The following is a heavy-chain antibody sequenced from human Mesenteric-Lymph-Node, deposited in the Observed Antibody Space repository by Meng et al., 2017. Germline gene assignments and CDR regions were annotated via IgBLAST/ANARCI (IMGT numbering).Heavy chain of an antibody. CDR1: GFTFSSYE. Sequence: GGSLRLSCAASGFTFSSYEMNWVRQAPGKGLEWVSYISSSGSTIYYADSVKGRFTISRDNAKNSLYLQMNSLRAEDTAVYYCARGVGTEMSARHYYDSSGYSTNNDAFDIWGQGTMVTVSS. V-gene: IGHV3-48*03. CDR2: ISSSGSTI. D-gene: IGHD3-22*01. J-gene: IGHJ3*02. CDR3: ARGVGTEMSARHYYDSSGYSTNNDAFDI.